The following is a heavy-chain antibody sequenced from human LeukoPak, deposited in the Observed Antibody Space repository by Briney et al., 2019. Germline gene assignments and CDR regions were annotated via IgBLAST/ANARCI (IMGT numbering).Heavy chain of an antibody. D-gene: IGHD3-10*01. CDR2: IYYSGST. CDR3: ARVPGGSGSYYAPDY. V-gene: IGHV4-59*08. CDR1: GGSISSYY. J-gene: IGHJ4*02. Sequence: SETLSLTCTVSGGSISSYYWSWIRQPPGKGLEWIGYIYYSGSTNYNPSLKSRVTISVDTSKNQFSLKLSSVTAADTAMYYCARVPGGSGSYYAPDYWGQGTLVTVSS.